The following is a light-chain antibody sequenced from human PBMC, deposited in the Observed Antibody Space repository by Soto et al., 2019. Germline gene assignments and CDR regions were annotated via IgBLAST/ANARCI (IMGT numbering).Light chain of an antibody. Sequence: EIVLTQFPETQSPSPGERANLYCXASQSVSSSYLAWYQQKPGQAPRLVIYGAFSRATGIPDRFSGSGSGTDFTLTISRLEPEDFAVYYCQQYGSLITFGQGTRLEIK. CDR1: QSVSSSY. CDR2: GAF. J-gene: IGKJ5*01. V-gene: IGKV3-20*01. CDR3: QQYGSLIT.